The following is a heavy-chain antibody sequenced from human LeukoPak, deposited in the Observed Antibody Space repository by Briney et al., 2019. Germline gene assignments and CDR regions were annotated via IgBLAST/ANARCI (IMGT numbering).Heavy chain of an antibody. CDR1: GYTFTSYG. CDR3: ARAREVFTGYYEDWFDP. CDR2: ISAHNGNT. J-gene: IGHJ5*02. Sequence: GASVKVSCKASGYTFTSYGISWVRQAPGPGLEWMGWISAHNGNTNYAQKLQGRVTMTTDTSTSTAYMELRSLRSDDTAVYYCARAREVFTGYYEDWFDPWGQGTLVTVSS. V-gene: IGHV1-18*01. D-gene: IGHD3-9*01.